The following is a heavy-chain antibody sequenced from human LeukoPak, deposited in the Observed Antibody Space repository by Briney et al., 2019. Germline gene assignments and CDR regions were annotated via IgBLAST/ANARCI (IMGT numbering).Heavy chain of an antibody. CDR3: AREYYDSSGYLNWFDP. Sequence: SETLSLTCAVSGGSISGGGYSWSWIRQPPGKGLEWIGYIYHSGSTYYNPSLKSRVTISVDRSKNQFSLRLSSVTAADTAVYYCAREYYDSSGYLNWFDPWGQGTLVTVSS. CDR2: IYHSGST. V-gene: IGHV4-30-2*01. D-gene: IGHD3-22*01. CDR1: GGSISGGGYS. J-gene: IGHJ5*02.